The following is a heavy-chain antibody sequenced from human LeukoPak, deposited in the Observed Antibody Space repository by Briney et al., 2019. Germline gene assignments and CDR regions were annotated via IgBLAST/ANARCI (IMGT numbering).Heavy chain of an antibody. CDR2: IRNDGSIK. J-gene: IGHJ4*02. Sequence: TGGSLRLSCTASGFTFSSYGLHWVRQAPGKGLEWVAFIRNDGSIKYYADSVKGRVSISRDNSKNTLYLQMNSLRAEDTAVYYCAKDQPRAYFDYWGQGTLVTVSS. CDR3: AKDQPRAYFDY. CDR1: GFTFSSYG. D-gene: IGHD2-2*01. V-gene: IGHV3-30*02.